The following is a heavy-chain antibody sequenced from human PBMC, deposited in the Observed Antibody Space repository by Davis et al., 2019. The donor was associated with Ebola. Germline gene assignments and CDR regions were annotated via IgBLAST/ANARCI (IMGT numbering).Heavy chain of an antibody. CDR3: ARESLSGYDFRGAFDI. CDR2: ISAYNGNT. CDR1: GYTFTSYG. Sequence: ASVKVSCKASGYTFTSYGISWVRQAPGQGLEWMGWISAYNGNTNYAQKLQGRVTMTTDTSTSTAYMELRSLRSEDTAVYYCARESLSGYDFRGAFDIWGQGTMVTVSS. V-gene: IGHV1-18*01. D-gene: IGHD5-12*01. J-gene: IGHJ3*02.